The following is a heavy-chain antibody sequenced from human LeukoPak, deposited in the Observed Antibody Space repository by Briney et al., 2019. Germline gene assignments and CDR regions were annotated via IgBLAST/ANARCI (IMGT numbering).Heavy chain of an antibody. V-gene: IGHV1-2*04. CDR2: INPNSGGT. D-gene: IGHD2-15*01. CDR1: GYTFTGYY. Sequence: GASVKVSCKASGYTFTGYYMHWVRQAPGQGLEWMGWINPNSGGTNYAQKFQGWVTMTRDTSISTAYMELSRLRSDDTAVYYCATAWGGGTHAFDIWGQGTMVTVSS. J-gene: IGHJ3*02. CDR3: ATAWGGGTHAFDI.